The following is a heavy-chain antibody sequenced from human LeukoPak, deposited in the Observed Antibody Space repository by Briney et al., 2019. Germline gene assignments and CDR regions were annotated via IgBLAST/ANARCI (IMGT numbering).Heavy chain of an antibody. V-gene: IGHV3-23*01. CDR3: AKDLRTSGSYYFDY. CDR1: GFTFSSYA. J-gene: IGHJ4*02. D-gene: IGHD1-26*01. CDR2: ISGSGSST. Sequence: GGSLRLSCAASGFTFSSYAMTWVRQAPGKGLEWVSAISGSGSSTNNADSVKGRFTISRDNSKNTLYLQMNSLRAEGTAVYYCAKDLRTSGSYYFDYWGQGTLVTVSS.